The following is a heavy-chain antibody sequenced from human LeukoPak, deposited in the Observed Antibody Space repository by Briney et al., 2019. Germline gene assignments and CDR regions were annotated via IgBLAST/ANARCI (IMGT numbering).Heavy chain of an antibody. V-gene: IGHV1-2*02. D-gene: IGHD5-12*01. CDR2: INPNSGGT. Sequence: ASVKVSCKASGYTFTGYYMHWVRQAPGQGLEWMGWINPNSGGTNYAQKFQGRVTMTRDTSISTACMELSRLRSDDTAVYYCARARRYSGYDSTQPGLPYYYYMDVWGKGTTVTVSS. CDR1: GYTFTGYY. J-gene: IGHJ6*03. CDR3: ARARRYSGYDSTQPGLPYYYYMDV.